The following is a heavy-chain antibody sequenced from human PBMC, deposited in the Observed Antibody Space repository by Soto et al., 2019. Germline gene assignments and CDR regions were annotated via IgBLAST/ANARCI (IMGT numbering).Heavy chain of an antibody. Sequence: SETLSLTCAVYGGSFSGYYWSWIRQPPGKGLEWIGEINHSGSTNFNPSLKSRVTISVDTSKSQFSLKLSSVTAAVTAVYYCARGVAAAGYGPWGQGTLVTVSS. CDR2: INHSGST. J-gene: IGHJ5*02. V-gene: IGHV4-34*01. CDR1: GGSFSGYY. CDR3: ARGVAAAGYGP. D-gene: IGHD6-13*01.